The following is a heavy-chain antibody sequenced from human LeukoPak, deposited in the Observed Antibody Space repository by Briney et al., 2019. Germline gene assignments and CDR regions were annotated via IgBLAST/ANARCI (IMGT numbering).Heavy chain of an antibody. CDR3: ATFVETTMVTDY. J-gene: IGHJ4*02. CDR1: GGSVSSGSYY. Sequence: PSETLSLTCTVSGGSVSSGSYYWSWIRQPPGKGLEWIGYIYYSGSTTYNPSLKSRVTISVDTSKNQSSLKLSSVTAADTAVYFCATFVETTMVTDYWGQGTLVTVSS. V-gene: IGHV4-61*01. D-gene: IGHD5-18*01. CDR2: IYYSGST.